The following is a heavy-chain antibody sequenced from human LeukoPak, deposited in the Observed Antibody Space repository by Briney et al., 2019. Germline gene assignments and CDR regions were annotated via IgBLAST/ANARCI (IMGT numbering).Heavy chain of an antibody. J-gene: IGHJ4*02. V-gene: IGHV3-15*01. CDR3: TTDLGTYYHGSQRLIPIDY. Sequence: GGSLRLSCVDSGFTFTNAWMSWVRQAPGKGLEWIGRIKSKTDGETANYAEPVRGRFTISRDDSKSAVYLQMNSLKIEDTAVYYCTTDLGTYYHGSQRLIPIDYWGQGTLVTVSS. CDR2: IKSKTDGETA. D-gene: IGHD3-10*01. CDR1: GFTFTNAW.